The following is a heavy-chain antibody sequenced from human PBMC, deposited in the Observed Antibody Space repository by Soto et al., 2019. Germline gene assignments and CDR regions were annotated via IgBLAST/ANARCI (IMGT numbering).Heavy chain of an antibody. CDR3: AKRNYASPSPPVFDS. D-gene: IGHD2-2*01. Sequence: LRLSCAASGFTFSNYALNWVRQAPGRGLEWVSTISGNGDITYYADSVKGRFIISRDNSKNTLFLQMHSLRAEDTAVYYCAKRNYASPSPPVFDSWGQGTLVTVSS. CDR1: GFTFSNYA. J-gene: IGHJ4*02. CDR2: ISGNGDIT. V-gene: IGHV3-23*01.